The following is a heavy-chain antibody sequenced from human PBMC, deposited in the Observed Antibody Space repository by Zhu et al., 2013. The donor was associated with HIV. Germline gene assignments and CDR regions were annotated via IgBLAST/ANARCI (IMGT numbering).Heavy chain of an antibody. Sequence: QVQLVQSGAEVKKPGASVKVSCKASGYTFTGYYMHWVRQAPGQGLEWMGWINPNSGGTNYAQKFQGRVTMTRDTSISTAYMELSRLRSDDTAVYYCARDLWYSSGWYGGHDAFDIWGQGTMVTVSS. CDR3: ARDLWYSSGWYGGHDAFDI. J-gene: IGHJ3*02. V-gene: IGHV1-2*02. CDR2: INPNSGGT. CDR1: GYTFTGYY. D-gene: IGHD6-19*01.